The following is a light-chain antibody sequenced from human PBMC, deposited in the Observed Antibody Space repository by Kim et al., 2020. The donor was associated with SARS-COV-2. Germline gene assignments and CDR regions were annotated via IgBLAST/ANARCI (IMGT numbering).Light chain of an antibody. CDR2: GAS. Sequence: EIVMTQSPATLSVSPGERATLSCRASQSVSSNLAWYQQKPGQAPRLLIYGASTRATGIPARFSGSGSGTEFTLTISSLQSEDFAVYYCQQYNNRPPMYTFGQGTKLEI. V-gene: IGKV3-15*01. CDR1: QSVSSN. J-gene: IGKJ2*01. CDR3: QQYNNRPPMYT.